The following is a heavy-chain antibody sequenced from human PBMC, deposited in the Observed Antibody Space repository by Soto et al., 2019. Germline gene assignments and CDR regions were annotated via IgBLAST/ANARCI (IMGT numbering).Heavy chain of an antibody. J-gene: IGHJ4*02. CDR3: RGYDDHGSNCVFAY. CDR2: IFPNGRDK. Sequence: QVQLVQSGGGVVQPGRSLRLSCAASGFNFNTYFMHWVRQAPGKGLEWVAMIFPNGRDKEYADSVKGRFTFSRDNSNNRLSLQMDSLRPEDPPVYYGRGYDDHGSNCVFAYWGQGALVTVSS. D-gene: IGHD1-26*01. V-gene: IGHV3-30*13. CDR1: GFNFNTYF.